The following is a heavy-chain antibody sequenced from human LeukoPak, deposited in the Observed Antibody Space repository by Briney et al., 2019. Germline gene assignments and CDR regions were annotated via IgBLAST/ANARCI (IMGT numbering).Heavy chain of an antibody. CDR3: TRGDYYDSSGYYLLFDY. Sequence: GGSLRLSCTASGFTFGDYGMSWVRQAPGEGLEWVGFIRSIPYGGTTEYAASVKGRFTISRDDSESIAYLQMNSLKTEDTAVYYCTRGDYYDSSGYYLLFDYWGQGTLVTVSS. V-gene: IGHV3-49*04. J-gene: IGHJ4*02. D-gene: IGHD3-22*01. CDR1: GFTFGDYG. CDR2: IRSIPYGGTT.